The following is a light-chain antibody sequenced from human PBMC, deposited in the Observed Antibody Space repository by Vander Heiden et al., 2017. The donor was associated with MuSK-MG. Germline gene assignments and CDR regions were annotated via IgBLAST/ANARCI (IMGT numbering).Light chain of an antibody. J-gene: IGLJ2*01. CDR1: SSDVGTYDF. Sequence: QSALTQPASVSGSPGQSITISCTGTSSDVGTYDFVSWYQQHPDKAPQLIVFDVNERPAGVSDRFSGSKSGYTASLTISGLQAEDEAHYFCSSYTTSGTVVFGGGTKVTVL. V-gene: IGLV2-14*03. CDR3: SSYTTSGTVV. CDR2: DVN.